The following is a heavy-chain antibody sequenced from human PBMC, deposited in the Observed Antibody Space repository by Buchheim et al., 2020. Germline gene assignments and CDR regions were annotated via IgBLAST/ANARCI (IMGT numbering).Heavy chain of an antibody. CDR1: GFTFSSYW. D-gene: IGHD5-18*01. CDR2: INSVGSST. Sequence: EVQLVESGGGLVQPGGSLRLSCAASGFTFSSYWMHWVRQAPGKGLVWVSRINSVGSSTSYADSVKGRFTTSRDNAKNTLSLQMNSLRAEDTAVYYCARRGYSYGHKQGFDYWGQGTL. J-gene: IGHJ4*02. V-gene: IGHV3-74*01. CDR3: ARRGYSYGHKQGFDY.